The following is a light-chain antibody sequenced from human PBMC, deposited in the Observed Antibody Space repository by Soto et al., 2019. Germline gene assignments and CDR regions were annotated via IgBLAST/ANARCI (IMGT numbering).Light chain of an antibody. CDR1: QSISSY. J-gene: IGKJ3*01. V-gene: IGKV1-39*01. CDR2: AAS. Sequence: DIQMTQSPSSLSASVGDRVTITCRASQSISSYLNWYQQKPGKAPKLLISAASNLQNGVPSRVSGSGSGTDFTLTISSLQPEDFALYCCQQSYSTPFTFGPGTKVDIK. CDR3: QQSYSTPFT.